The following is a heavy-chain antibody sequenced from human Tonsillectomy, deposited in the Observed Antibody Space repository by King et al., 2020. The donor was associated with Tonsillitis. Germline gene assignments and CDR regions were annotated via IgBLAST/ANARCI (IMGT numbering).Heavy chain of an antibody. CDR3: ARGDNYYDSSGYSGLGEGKNYFHY. D-gene: IGHD3-22*01. CDR1: GGSIRSGGCY. CDR2: IYYSGST. J-gene: IGHJ4*02. Sequence: PLQESGPGLVKPSQTLTLTCTVSGGSIRSGGCYWSWIRQHPGKGLEWIGYIYYSGSTYYNTSLKSRVTISVDTSKNQFSLKLGSVTAADTAVYYCARGDNYYDSSGYSGLGEGKNYFHYWGQGTLVTVSS. V-gene: IGHV4-31*03.